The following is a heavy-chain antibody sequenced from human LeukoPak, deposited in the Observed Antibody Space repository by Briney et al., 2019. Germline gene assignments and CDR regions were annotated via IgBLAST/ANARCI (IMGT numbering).Heavy chain of an antibody. D-gene: IGHD6-6*01. V-gene: IGHV4-59*01. CDR1: GGSISSYY. Sequence: SSETLSLTCTVSGGSISSYYWSWIRQPPGKGLELIGYIYYSGSTNYNPSLKNRVTISVDTSKNQFSLKLSSVTAADTAVYYCASSMYSSSSPDYWGQGTLVTVSS. J-gene: IGHJ4*02. CDR3: ASSMYSSSSPDY. CDR2: IYYSGST.